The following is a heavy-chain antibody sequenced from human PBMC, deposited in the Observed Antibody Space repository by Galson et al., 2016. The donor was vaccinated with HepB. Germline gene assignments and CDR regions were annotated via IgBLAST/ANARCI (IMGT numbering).Heavy chain of an antibody. D-gene: IGHD3-9*01. V-gene: IGHV2-26*01. CDR3: ALTRPDHDILTVYYYAFDV. J-gene: IGHJ3*01. CDR1: GFSLTKGRMG. Sequence: PALVKPTQTLTLTCTVSGFSLTKGRMGVSWIRQPPGKALEWFAHIFPNDEKSYSTSLKSRVTLSKDTSKSQVVLTMTNMDPVDTATYYCALTRPDHDILTVYYYAFDVGGQGTMVTVSS. CDR2: IFPNDEK.